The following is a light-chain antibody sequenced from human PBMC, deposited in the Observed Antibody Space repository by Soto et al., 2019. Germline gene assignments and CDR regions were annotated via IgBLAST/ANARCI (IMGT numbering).Light chain of an antibody. CDR1: QSISTE. Sequence: EIVRPQSPATLSVSPGERATLSCRASQSISTELAGYQQKPGQPPRLLIYSASTRATGVPARFTGSGSGSECTLTIGGLQSEDFAVYYCQQGHNMPLTFGQGTRLEI. V-gene: IGKV3-15*01. CDR2: SAS. CDR3: QQGHNMPLT. J-gene: IGKJ2*01.